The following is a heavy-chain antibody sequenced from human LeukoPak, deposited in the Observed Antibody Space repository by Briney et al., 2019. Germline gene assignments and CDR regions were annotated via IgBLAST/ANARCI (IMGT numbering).Heavy chain of an antibody. V-gene: IGHV1-2*02. J-gene: IGHJ2*01. Sequence: ASVKVSCKASGYTFTGYYMHWVRQAPGQGLEWMGWINPNSGGTNYAQKFHGRVTMTRDTSISTAYMELSRLRSDDTAVYYCARPGYGDDWYFDLWGRGTLVTVSS. CDR3: ARPGYGDDWYFDL. CDR1: GYTFTGYY. D-gene: IGHD4-17*01. CDR2: INPNSGGT.